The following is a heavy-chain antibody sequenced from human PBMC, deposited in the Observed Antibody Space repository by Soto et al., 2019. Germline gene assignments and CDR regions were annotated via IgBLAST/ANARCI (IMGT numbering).Heavy chain of an antibody. CDR1: GFIFSKYV. CDR3: AKRPRALLTFDY. CDR2: ISDSGGTS. Sequence: PGGSLILSCAASGFIFSKYVMSWVRQAPGKGLEWVSSISDSGGTSYYADSVKGRFTISRDNSKNTLYLQMNSLRAEDTAIYYCAKRPRALLTFDYWGQGTLVTVSS. J-gene: IGHJ4*02. V-gene: IGHV3-23*01. D-gene: IGHD1-26*01.